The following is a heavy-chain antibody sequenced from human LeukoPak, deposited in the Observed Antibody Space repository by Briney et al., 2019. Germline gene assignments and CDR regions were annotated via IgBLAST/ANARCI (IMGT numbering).Heavy chain of an antibody. CDR3: ARGRAVVTPLYY. V-gene: IGHV3-48*01. CDR1: GFTFSSYR. Sequence: PGGSLRLSCAASGFTFSSYRMNWVRQAPGKGLEWVSYISSSSRTIYYADSVKGRFTISRDNSKNTLYLQMNSLRAEDTAVYYCARGRAVVTPLYYWGQGTLVTVSS. J-gene: IGHJ4*02. D-gene: IGHD4-23*01. CDR2: ISSSSRTI.